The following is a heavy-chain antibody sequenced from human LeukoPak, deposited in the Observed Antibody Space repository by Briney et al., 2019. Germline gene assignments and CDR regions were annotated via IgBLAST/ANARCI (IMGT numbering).Heavy chain of an antibody. CDR3: AKDVYYDILTGFYY. V-gene: IGHV3-23*01. Sequence: SCKASGGTLSSYAMSWVRQAPGKGLEWVSAISGSGGSTYCADSVKGRFTISRDNSKNTLYLQMNSLRAEDTAVYYCAKDVYYDILTGFYYWGQGTLVTVSS. CDR1: GGTLSSYA. CDR2: ISGSGGST. D-gene: IGHD3-9*01. J-gene: IGHJ4*02.